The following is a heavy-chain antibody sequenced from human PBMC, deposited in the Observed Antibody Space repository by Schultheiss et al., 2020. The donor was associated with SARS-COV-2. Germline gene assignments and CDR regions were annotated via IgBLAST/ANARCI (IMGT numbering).Heavy chain of an antibody. CDR2: ISYDGSNK. CDR3: ARDGGGYDYGQYFDY. D-gene: IGHD5-12*01. J-gene: IGHJ4*02. Sequence: GGSLRLSCAASGFTFSSYAMHWVRQAPGKGLEWVAVISYDGSNKYYADSVKGRFTISRDNSKNTLYLQMNSLRAEDTAVYYCARDGGGYDYGQYFDYWGQGTLVTVSS. CDR1: GFTFSSYA. V-gene: IGHV3-30*04.